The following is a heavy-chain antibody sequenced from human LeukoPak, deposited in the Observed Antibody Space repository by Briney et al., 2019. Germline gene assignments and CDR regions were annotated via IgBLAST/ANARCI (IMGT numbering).Heavy chain of an antibody. CDR3: ALHDYGDYLGY. Sequence: SETLSLTCTVSGGSISSYYWSWLRQPPGKGLEWIGYIYYSGSTNYNPSLKSRVTISVDTSKNQFSLKLSSVTAADTAVYYCALHDYGDYLGYWGQGTLVTVSS. V-gene: IGHV4-59*01. CDR1: GGSISSYY. CDR2: IYYSGST. D-gene: IGHD4-17*01. J-gene: IGHJ4*02.